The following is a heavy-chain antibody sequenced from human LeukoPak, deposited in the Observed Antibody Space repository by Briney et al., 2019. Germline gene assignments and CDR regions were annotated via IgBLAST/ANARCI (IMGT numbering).Heavy chain of an antibody. J-gene: IGHJ4*02. CDR1: GFTFNNYD. CDR2: IWYDGSNK. CDR3: AHPSTPDYGGLDY. Sequence: RSLRLSCAASGFTFNNYDMHWVRQAPGKGLEWVAVIWYDGSNKYYADSVRGRFTISRDNSKNTLYLQMSSLRAEDTAIYYCAHPSTPDYGGLDYWGQGTLVTVSS. V-gene: IGHV3-33*03. D-gene: IGHD4-17*01.